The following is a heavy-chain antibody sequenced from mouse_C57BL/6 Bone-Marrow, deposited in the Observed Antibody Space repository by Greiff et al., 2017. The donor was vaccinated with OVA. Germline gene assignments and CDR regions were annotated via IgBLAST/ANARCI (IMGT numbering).Heavy chain of an antibody. J-gene: IGHJ3*01. D-gene: IGHD2-5*01. CDR2: IYPGGGYT. CDR1: GYTFTNYW. V-gene: IGHV1-63*01. Sequence: QVQLQQSGAELVRPGTSVKMSCKASGYTFTNYWIGWAKQRPGHGLEWIGDIYPGGGYTNYNEKFKGKATLTADKSSSTAYMKLSSLTSEDSAIYYCARSSNYLWFAYWGQGTLVTVSA. CDR3: ARSSNYLWFAY.